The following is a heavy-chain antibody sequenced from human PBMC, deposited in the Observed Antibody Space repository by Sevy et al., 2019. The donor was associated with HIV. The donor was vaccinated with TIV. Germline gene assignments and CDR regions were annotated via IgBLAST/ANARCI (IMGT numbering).Heavy chain of an antibody. Sequence: GGSLRLSCEASGFTFSDYYMTWVRQAPGKGLEWIAYITGSGMTVYYADSVKDRFAISRDNAKNSLYLQMNSLRAEDTALYYCARDRMGQDSSGYYYFDVWGQGVRVTVSS. D-gene: IGHD3-22*01. J-gene: IGHJ4*02. CDR1: GFTFSDYY. V-gene: IGHV3-11*04. CDR3: ARDRMGQDSSGYYYFDV. CDR2: ITGSGMTV.